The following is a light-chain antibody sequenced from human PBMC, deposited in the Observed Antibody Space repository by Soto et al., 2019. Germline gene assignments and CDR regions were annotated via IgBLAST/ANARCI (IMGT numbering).Light chain of an antibody. CDR1: QSISSNY. CDR2: GAS. J-gene: IGKJ1*01. V-gene: IGKV3-20*01. Sequence: IVFTLSPSALFLPPRESPTHSCRARQSISSNYLAWYQQKPGQAPRLVIYGASGRATGIPDRFSGSGSGTDFTLTINRLEPEDFAVYYCQQYDNSLTWKFGQGTKVDIK. CDR3: QQYDNSLTWK.